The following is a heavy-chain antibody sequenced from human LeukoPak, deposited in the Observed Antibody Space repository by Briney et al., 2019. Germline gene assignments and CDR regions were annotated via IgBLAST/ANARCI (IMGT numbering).Heavy chain of an antibody. CDR1: GFAFSRYS. CDR2: ISSDSSHI. D-gene: IGHD6-13*01. J-gene: IGHJ4*02. Sequence: GGSLRLSCVASGFAFSRYSMNWVRQAPGKGLEWVSSISSDSSHIYYADSVKGRFTISRDNAKNSLYLQMNSLRAEDTAVYYCARGGGRYSSSWYTDYWGQGTLVTVSP. V-gene: IGHV3-21*01. CDR3: ARGGGRYSSSWYTDY.